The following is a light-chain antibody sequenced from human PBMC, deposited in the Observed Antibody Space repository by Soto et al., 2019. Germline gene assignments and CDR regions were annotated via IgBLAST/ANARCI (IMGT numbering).Light chain of an antibody. CDR1: SSDVGTYNS. CDR2: EVT. CDR3: SSYTSSSTDV. V-gene: IGLV2-14*01. J-gene: IGLJ1*01. Sequence: QPASVSGSPGQSITISCTGTSSDVGTYNSDSWYQQHPGKAPEIMIYEVTLRPSGVSDRFSVSKSGNTASLAISGLQTGDEADYYCSSYTSSSTDVFGTGTKLTFL.